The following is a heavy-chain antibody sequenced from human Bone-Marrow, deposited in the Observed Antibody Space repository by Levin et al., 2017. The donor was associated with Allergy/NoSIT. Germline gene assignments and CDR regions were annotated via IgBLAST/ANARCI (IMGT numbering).Heavy chain of an antibody. CDR2: ISYDGSNK. Sequence: SCAASGFTFSSYGMHWVRQAPGKGLEWVAVISYDGSNKYYADSVKGRFTISRDNSKSTLYLQMNGLRPEDTAVYYCAKSEQREARIDYWGQGTLVTVSS. V-gene: IGHV3-30*18. D-gene: IGHD6-25*01. J-gene: IGHJ4*02. CDR1: GFTFSSYG. CDR3: AKSEQREARIDY.